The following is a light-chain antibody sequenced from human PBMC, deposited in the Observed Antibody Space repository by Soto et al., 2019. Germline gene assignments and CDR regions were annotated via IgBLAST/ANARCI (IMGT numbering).Light chain of an antibody. J-gene: IGLJ1*01. CDR3: SSYTGSSTYV. CDR1: SNDVGGYNY. Sequence: QSALTERGAGSGCRGQSITISCTGTSNDVGGYNYVSWYQQHPGKAPKLMIYDVSNRPSGVSNRFSGSKSANTASLTISGLQTEDESDYYCSSYTGSSTYVFGTGTKVTVL. V-gene: IGLV2-14*03. CDR2: DVS.